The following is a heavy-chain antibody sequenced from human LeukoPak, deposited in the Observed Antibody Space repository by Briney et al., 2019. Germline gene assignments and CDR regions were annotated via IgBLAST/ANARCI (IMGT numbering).Heavy chain of an antibody. CDR2: ISYDGSDK. CDR1: GFTFSTYD. D-gene: IGHD3-10*01. Sequence: RRSLRLSCAASGFTFSTYDMHWVRQAPGKGLEWVAIISYDGSDKYYADSVKGRFTISRDSSKNTLYLQMNSLRAEDTAVYYCAKDFGEAAFDIWGQGTMVTVSS. CDR3: AKDFGEAAFDI. V-gene: IGHV3-30*18. J-gene: IGHJ3*02.